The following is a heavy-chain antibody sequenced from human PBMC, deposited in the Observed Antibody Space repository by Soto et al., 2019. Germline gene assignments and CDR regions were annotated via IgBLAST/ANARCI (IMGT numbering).Heavy chain of an antibody. J-gene: IGHJ4*02. CDR1: GFSFSSYA. Sequence: VQLLESGGGLVQPGGSLRLSCAASGFSFSSYAMVWVRQAPGKGLEWVSVISARGGSSYFADSVKGRFTISRDNSKNVFSLEMNSLRAEGTGIYFCAKGSFEYSSSVDNWGQGTLGPGFS. D-gene: IGHD5-12*01. V-gene: IGHV3-23*01. CDR3: AKGSFEYSSSVDN. CDR2: ISARGGSS.